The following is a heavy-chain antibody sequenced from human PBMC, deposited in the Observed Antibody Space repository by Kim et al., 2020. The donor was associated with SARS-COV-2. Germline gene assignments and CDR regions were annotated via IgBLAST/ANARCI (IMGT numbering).Heavy chain of an antibody. CDR3: ARKGHYGDEMDP. D-gene: IGHD4-17*01. Sequence: DSVKGRFTISRDNSKNTLYLQMNSLRPDDTAVYYCARKGHYGDEMDPWDQGTLVTVSS. V-gene: IGHV3-30*01. J-gene: IGHJ5*02.